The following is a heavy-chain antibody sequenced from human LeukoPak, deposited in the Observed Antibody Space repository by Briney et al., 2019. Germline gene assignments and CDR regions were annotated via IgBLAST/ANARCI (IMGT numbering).Heavy chain of an antibody. CDR2: IYSGGST. V-gene: IGHV3-53*01. CDR3: ARGYCSGGSCYWFDP. J-gene: IGHJ5*02. Sequence: GGSLRLSCAASGFTVSSNYMSWVRQAPGKVLEWVSVIYSGGSTYYADSVKGRFTISRDNSKNTLYLQMNSLRAEDTAVYYCARGYCSGGSCYWFDPWGQGTLVTVSS. D-gene: IGHD2-15*01. CDR1: GFTVSSNY.